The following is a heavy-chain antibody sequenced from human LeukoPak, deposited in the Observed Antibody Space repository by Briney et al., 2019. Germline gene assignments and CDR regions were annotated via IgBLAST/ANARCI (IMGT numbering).Heavy chain of an antibody. J-gene: IGHJ4*02. V-gene: IGHV4-31*03. Sequence: PSETLSLTCTVSGGSISSGGYYWSWIRQHPGKGLEWIGYIYYSGSTYYNPSLKSRVTISVDTSKNQFSLKLSSVTAADTAVYYCARHSSGGRLNFDYWGQGTLVTVSS. CDR3: ARHSSGGRLNFDY. D-gene: IGHD3-16*01. CDR2: IYYSGST. CDR1: GGSISSGGYY.